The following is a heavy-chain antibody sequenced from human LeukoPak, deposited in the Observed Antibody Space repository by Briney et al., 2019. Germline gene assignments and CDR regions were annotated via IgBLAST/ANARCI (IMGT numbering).Heavy chain of an antibody. D-gene: IGHD4-17*01. CDR3: ARGAPNYGDYLYYFDY. CDR2: IRYDGSNK. Sequence: GGSLRLSCAASGFTFSSYGMHWVRQAPGKGLEWVAFIRYDGSNKYYADSVKGRFTISRDNSKNTLYLQMNSLRAEDTAVYYCARGAPNYGDYLYYFDYWGQGTLVTVSS. J-gene: IGHJ4*02. CDR1: GFTFSSYG. V-gene: IGHV3-30*02.